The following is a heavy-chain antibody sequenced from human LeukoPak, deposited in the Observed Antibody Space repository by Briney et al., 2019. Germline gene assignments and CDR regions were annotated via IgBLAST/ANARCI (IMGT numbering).Heavy chain of an antibody. CDR3: ARARAPVNSISSFDI. Sequence: GGSLRLSCAASGFTFSSYAIHRVRQAPGKGLEWVAVISFDGTDAFYADSVKGRFTISRDNSKNTLYLQMHSLRADDTAVYYCARARAPVNSISSFDIWGQGTMVTVSS. V-gene: IGHV3-30*04. CDR1: GFTFSSYA. CDR2: ISFDGTDA. D-gene: IGHD2-21*01. J-gene: IGHJ3*02.